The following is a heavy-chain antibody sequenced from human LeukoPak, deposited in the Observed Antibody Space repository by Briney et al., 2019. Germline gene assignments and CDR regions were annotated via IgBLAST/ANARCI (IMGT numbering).Heavy chain of an antibody. CDR2: LYSGGAT. Sequence: GGSLRLSCVASGFSVSGIHMNWVRQAPGKDLEWVSGLYSGGATYYADSMGGRFTISRDHSKNTLYLQMTNLRVDDTAIYYCARGNGNVGGRLDPWGQGIRVTVSS. D-gene: IGHD1-1*01. CDR3: ARGNGNVGGRLDP. CDR1: GFSVSGIH. V-gene: IGHV3-66*01. J-gene: IGHJ5*02.